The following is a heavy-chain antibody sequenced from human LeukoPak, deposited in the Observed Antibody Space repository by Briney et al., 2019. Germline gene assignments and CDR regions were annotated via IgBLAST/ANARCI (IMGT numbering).Heavy chain of an antibody. D-gene: IGHD4-17*01. V-gene: IGHV4-59*01. CDR2: IYYSGST. CDR1: GGSISSYY. Sequence: SETLSLTCTVSGGSISSYYWSWIRQPPGKGLERIGSIYYSGSTNYTPSLKSRVTISVDTSKNQFSLKLRSVTAADTAVYYCARDYGDIPPDWYYDLWGRGTLVTVSS. CDR3: ARDYGDIPPDWYYDL. J-gene: IGHJ2*01.